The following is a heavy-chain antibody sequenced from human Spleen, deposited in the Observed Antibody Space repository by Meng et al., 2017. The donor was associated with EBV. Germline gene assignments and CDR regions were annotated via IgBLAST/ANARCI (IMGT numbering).Heavy chain of an antibody. J-gene: IGHJ4*02. CDR2: IYPSGST. D-gene: IGHD5-24*01. V-gene: IGHV4-4*02. CDR3: ARAPNDGYHPLGY. Sequence: QVQLPQVGAGLLKPSETLSLTCAVSGGSIRSSNWWSWVRQPPGKGLEWIGEIYPSGSTNYNPSLKSRVTISVDKSKNQFSLRLNSVTAADTAVYYCARAPNDGYHPLGYWGQGTLVTVSS. CDR1: GGSIRSSNW.